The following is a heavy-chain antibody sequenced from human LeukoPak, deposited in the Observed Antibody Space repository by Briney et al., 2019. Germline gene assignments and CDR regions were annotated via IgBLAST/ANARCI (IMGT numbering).Heavy chain of an antibody. CDR2: ISAYNGNT. V-gene: IGHV1-18*01. Sequence: ASVKVSCRASGYTFTSYGISWVRQAPGQGLEWMGWISAYNGNTNYAQKLQGRVTMTTDTSTSTAYMELRSLRSDDTAVYYCARVWGSIAAAGTGVNWFDPWGQGTLVTVSS. CDR3: ARVWGSIAAAGTGVNWFDP. D-gene: IGHD6-13*01. J-gene: IGHJ5*02. CDR1: GYTFTSYG.